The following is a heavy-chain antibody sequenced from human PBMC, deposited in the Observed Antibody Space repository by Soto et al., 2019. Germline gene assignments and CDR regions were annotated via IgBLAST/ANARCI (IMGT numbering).Heavy chain of an antibody. Sequence: GGSLRLSCAASGFTFDDYGVSWVRQAPGKGLEWVSGINWNGGSTGYADSVTGRFTISRDNAKNSLYLQMNSLIAEDTALYYCGRFYSSGWYGPGRHWGQGTLVSVSS. CDR1: GFTFDDYG. J-gene: IGHJ4*02. V-gene: IGHV3-20*04. D-gene: IGHD6-19*01. CDR2: INWNGGST. CDR3: GRFYSSGWYGPGRH.